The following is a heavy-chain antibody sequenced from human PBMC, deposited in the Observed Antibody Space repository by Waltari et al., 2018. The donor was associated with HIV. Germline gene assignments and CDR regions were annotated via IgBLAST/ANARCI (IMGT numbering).Heavy chain of an antibody. CDR3: ARDYNYAPDY. CDR1: GFPFQNFA. D-gene: IGHD5-18*01. CDR2: IYYDGSKK. J-gene: IGHJ4*02. Sequence: QVQLVESGGGVVKPERSLRVSCAAFGFPFQNFAMNWVRQAPGKGLEWVGNIYYDGSKKFYGDSVRGRFTISRDNSKQILYLQMNSLRVEDTALYYCARDYNYAPDYWGQGTLVVVSS. V-gene: IGHV3-33*01.